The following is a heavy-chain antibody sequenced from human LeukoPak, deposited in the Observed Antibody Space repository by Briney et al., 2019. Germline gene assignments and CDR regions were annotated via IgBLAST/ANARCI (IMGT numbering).Heavy chain of an antibody. V-gene: IGHV4-38-2*01. CDR1: GYSISSGYY. J-gene: IGHJ5*02. CDR3: ARLVPPGWFDP. Sequence: SETLSLTCSFSGYSISSGYYWGWIRQPPGQGLEWIGNIYHSGSTYYNPSLKSRVTISVDTSKNQFSLKLSSVTAADTAVYYCARLVPPGWFDPWGQGTLVIVSS. CDR2: IYHSGST.